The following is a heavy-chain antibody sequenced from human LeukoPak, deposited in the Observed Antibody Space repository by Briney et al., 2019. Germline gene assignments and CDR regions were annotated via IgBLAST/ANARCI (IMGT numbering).Heavy chain of an antibody. Sequence: ASVKVSCKASGYTFTGYYMHWVRQAPGQGLEGRGWINPNSGGTNYAQKFQGRVTMTRDTSISTAYMELSRLRSDDTAVYYCARDRPRIAAAATYYFDYWGQGTLVTVSS. V-gene: IGHV1-2*02. D-gene: IGHD6-13*01. CDR1: GYTFTGYY. CDR2: INPNSGGT. J-gene: IGHJ4*02. CDR3: ARDRPRIAAAATYYFDY.